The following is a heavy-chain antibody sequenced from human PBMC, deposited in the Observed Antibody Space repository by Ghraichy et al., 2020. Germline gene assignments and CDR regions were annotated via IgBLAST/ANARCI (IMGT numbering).Heavy chain of an antibody. CDR1: GYTFTGYY. V-gene: IGHV1-2*02. Sequence: ASVKVSCKASGYTFTGYYMHWVRKAPGQGLEWMGWLNPNSGGTNYAQKFQGRVNITRDTSISTAYMELSRLRSDDTAVYYCPRTPYYYDSSGYSNLGQGTLVTVSS. CDR2: LNPNSGGT. J-gene: IGHJ4*02. CDR3: PRTPYYYDSSGYSN. D-gene: IGHD3-22*01.